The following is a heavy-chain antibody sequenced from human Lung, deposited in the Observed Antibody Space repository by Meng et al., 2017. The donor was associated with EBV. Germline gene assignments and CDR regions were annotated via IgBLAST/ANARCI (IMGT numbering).Heavy chain of an antibody. CDR1: EFTLRRYW. CDR2: INEDGTIT. V-gene: IGHV3-74*01. CDR3: SRDLAGSDDY. Sequence: GQVGGSGGAVVQPGGSLRLSCAASEFTLRRYWMHWVRQGPWKEPLWVSRINEDGTITNYADSVKGRFTISRDNAKNTLYLQMNNLRAEDTAVYYCSRDLAGSDDYWGRGTLVTVSS. J-gene: IGHJ4*02. D-gene: IGHD1-14*01.